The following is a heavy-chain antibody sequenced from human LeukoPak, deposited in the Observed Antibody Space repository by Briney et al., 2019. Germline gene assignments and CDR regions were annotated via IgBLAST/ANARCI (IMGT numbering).Heavy chain of an antibody. Sequence: SVKVSCKASGGTFSSYAISWVRQAPGQGLEWMGGIIPIFGTANYAQKFQGRVTITADKSTSTAYMELSSLRSEDTAVYYCARVATRGYSSGWPFFDYWGQGTLVSVSS. CDR2: IIPIFGTA. J-gene: IGHJ4*02. CDR1: GGTFSSYA. V-gene: IGHV1-69*06. CDR3: ARVATRGYSSGWPFFDY. D-gene: IGHD6-19*01.